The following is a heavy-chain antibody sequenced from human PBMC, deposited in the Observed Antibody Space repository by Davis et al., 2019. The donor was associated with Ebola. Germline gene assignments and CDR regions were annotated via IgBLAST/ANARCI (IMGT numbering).Heavy chain of an antibody. J-gene: IGHJ4*02. CDR2: ISSSSSTI. Sequence: PGGSLRLSCAASGFTFDDYGMSWVRQAPGKGLEWVSYISSSSSTIYYADSVKGRFTISRDNAKNSLYLQMNSLRDEDTAVYYCARDRFPYDFWSGYPGPFDYWGQGTLVTVSS. CDR1: GFTFDDYG. V-gene: IGHV3-48*02. D-gene: IGHD3-3*01. CDR3: ARDRFPYDFWSGYPGPFDY.